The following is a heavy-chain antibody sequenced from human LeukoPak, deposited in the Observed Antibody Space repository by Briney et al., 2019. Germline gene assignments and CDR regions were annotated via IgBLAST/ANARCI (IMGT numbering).Heavy chain of an antibody. CDR1: GFTFSSYG. J-gene: IGHJ6*03. CDR2: IWYDGSNK. CDR3: AKAVTNYYFYYYMGV. V-gene: IGHV3-33*06. Sequence: GGSLRLSCAASGFTFSSYGMHWVRQAPGKGLEWVAVIWYDGSNKYYADSVKGRFTISRDISKNTLYLQMNSLRAEDTAVYYCAKAVTNYYFYYYMGVWGKGTTVTVSS. D-gene: IGHD4-17*01.